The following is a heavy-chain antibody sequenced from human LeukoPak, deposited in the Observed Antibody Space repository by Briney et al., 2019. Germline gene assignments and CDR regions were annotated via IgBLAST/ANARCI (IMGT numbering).Heavy chain of an antibody. D-gene: IGHD3-22*01. CDR2: IIPMFDTP. Sequence: SVKVSCKASGGTFSNYAISWVRQAPGQGLEWMGGIIPMFDTPIYAQKFQGRVTITADESTSTVYMELSSLRSEDTAVYFCASTDYYDSRGYGGSFAIWGQGTMVTVSS. V-gene: IGHV1-69*01. J-gene: IGHJ3*02. CDR3: ASTDYYDSRGYGGSFAI. CDR1: GGTFSNYA.